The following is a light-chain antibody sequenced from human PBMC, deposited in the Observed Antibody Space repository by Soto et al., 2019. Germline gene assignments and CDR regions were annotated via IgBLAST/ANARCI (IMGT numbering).Light chain of an antibody. J-gene: IGLJ3*02. V-gene: IGLV1-40*01. CDR1: SSNIGAGYD. CDR2: RNT. Sequence: QPVLTQPPSVSGAPGQRVTISCTGSSSNIGAGYDVHWYQRLPGTAPKLLIFRNTNRPSGVPDRFSGSKSGSSASLAITGLQAEDEGDYYCQSYDSSLSGRVFGGGTKLTVL. CDR3: QSYDSSLSGRV.